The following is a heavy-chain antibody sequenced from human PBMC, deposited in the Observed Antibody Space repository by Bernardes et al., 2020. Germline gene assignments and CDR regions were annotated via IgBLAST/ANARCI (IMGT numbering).Heavy chain of an antibody. V-gene: IGHV3-21*04. CDR2: ISSSSSYI. CDR1: GFTFSSYS. J-gene: IGHJ4*02. Sequence: GGSLRLSCAASGFTFSSYSMNWVRQAPGKGLEWVSSISSSSSYIYYADSVKGRFTISRDNAKNSLYLQMNSLRAEDTAVYYCARETSDSSGWYRYFDYWGQGTLVTVSS. D-gene: IGHD6-19*01. CDR3: ARETSDSSGWYRYFDY.